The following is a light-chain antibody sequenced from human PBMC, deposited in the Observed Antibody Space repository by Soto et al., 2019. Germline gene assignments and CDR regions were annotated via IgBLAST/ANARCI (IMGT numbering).Light chain of an antibody. CDR1: QSINAW. V-gene: IGKV1-5*01. CDR3: QQARRFPIT. CDR2: DVS. Sequence: DIQMTQSPSTLSASVGDRVTITCRASQSINAWLAWYQQKPGKAPKLLIYDVSTLDSGVPSRFSGSASGTEFTLTISSLESDDFAVYYCQQARRFPITFGQGTRLEIK. J-gene: IGKJ5*01.